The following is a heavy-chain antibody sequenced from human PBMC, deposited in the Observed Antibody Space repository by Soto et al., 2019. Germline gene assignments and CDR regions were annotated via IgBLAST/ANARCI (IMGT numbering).Heavy chain of an antibody. Sequence: SETLSLTCTVSGGSISSSSHYWGWIRQPPGKGLEWIGIIYYSGSTYYDPSLKSRVTISVDTSKNQFSLKLTFVTAADTAVYFCAREDDGGGRDYYGHLLWGQGTTLTVSS. CDR3: AREDDGGGRDYYGHLL. J-gene: IGHJ6*02. CDR2: IYYSGST. D-gene: IGHD4-17*01. V-gene: IGHV4-39*02. CDR1: GGSISSSSHY.